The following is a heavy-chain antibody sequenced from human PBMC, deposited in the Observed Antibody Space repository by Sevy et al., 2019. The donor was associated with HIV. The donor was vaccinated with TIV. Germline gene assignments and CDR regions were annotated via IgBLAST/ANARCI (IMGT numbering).Heavy chain of an antibody. Sequence: GGSLRLSCAASGFTFSSYAMTWVRQAPGKGLEWVSGISGSGTPTYYADSVKGRFTISRDISKNTLYLQMNSLRVEDTALDYCARNWGKFDYWGQGTLVTVSS. J-gene: IGHJ4*02. CDR3: ARNWGKFDY. D-gene: IGHD7-27*01. CDR1: GFTFSSYA. CDR2: ISGSGTPT. V-gene: IGHV3-23*01.